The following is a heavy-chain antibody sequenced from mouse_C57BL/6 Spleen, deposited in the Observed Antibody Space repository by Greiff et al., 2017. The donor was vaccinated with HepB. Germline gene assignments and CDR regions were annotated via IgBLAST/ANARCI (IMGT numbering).Heavy chain of an antibody. CDR3: TRSGLI. CDR2: IDPETGGT. V-gene: IGHV1-15*01. Sequence: QVQLQQSGAELVRPGASVTLSCKASGYTFTDYEMHWVKQTPVHGLEWIGAIDPETGGTAYNQKFKGKAIMTADKSSSTAYMELRSLTSEDSAVYYCTRSGLIWGQGTLVTVSA. CDR1: GYTFTDYE. J-gene: IGHJ3*01.